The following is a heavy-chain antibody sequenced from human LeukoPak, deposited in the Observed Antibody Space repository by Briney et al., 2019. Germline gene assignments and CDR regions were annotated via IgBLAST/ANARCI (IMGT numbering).Heavy chain of an antibody. V-gene: IGHV3-23*01. CDR1: GFTFSSYA. Sequence: GALRLSRAASGFTFSSYAMSWVRQAPGKGLEWVSAISGSGGSTYYADSVRGRFTISRDNSKNTLYLQMNSLRAEDTAVYYCAKRVAASSGANDYWGQGTLVTVSS. CDR2: ISGSGGST. J-gene: IGHJ4*02. D-gene: IGHD5-18*01. CDR3: AKRVAASSGANDY.